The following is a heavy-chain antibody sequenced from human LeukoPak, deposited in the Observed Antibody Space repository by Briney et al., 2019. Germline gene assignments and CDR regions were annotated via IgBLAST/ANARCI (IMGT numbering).Heavy chain of an antibody. CDR1: GFTFSSYE. J-gene: IGHJ4*02. V-gene: IGHV3-48*03. D-gene: IGHD1-1*01. CDR3: ARDSNLGYFDY. Sequence: GGSLRLSCAASGFTFSSYEMNWVRQAPGKGLEWVSYISSSGSTIYYADSVKGRSTVSRDNAKNSLYLQMNSLRAEDTAVYYCARDSNLGYFDYWGQGTLVTVSS. CDR2: ISSSGSTI.